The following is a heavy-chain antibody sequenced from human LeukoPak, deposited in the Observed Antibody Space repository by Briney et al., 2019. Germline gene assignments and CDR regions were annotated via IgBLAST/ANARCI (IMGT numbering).Heavy chain of an antibody. V-gene: IGHV3-30*18. CDR2: ISYDGSNK. Sequence: PGRSLRLSCAASGFTFSSYGLHWVRQAPGKGLEWVAVISYDGSNKYYADSVKGRFTISRDNSKNTLYLQMNSLRAEDTAVYYCANSVWPSQRYDFWSGSDAVKYYFDYWGQGTLVTVSS. J-gene: IGHJ4*02. D-gene: IGHD3-3*01. CDR3: ANSVWPSQRYDFWSGSDAVKYYFDY. CDR1: GFTFSSYG.